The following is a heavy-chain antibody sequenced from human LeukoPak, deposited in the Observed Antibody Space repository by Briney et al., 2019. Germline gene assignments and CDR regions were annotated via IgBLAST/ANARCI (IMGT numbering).Heavy chain of an antibody. J-gene: IGHJ4*02. D-gene: IGHD1-20*01. CDR3: ARESFPNWKDDY. CDR1: GFSFSTYE. CDR2: ISSSGSTI. Sequence: PGGSLRLSCAVSGFSFSTYEMNWVRQAPGKGLEWLSYISSSGSTIYYADSVKGRFTISRDNAKNSLYLQMNSLTAEDTVVYYCARESFPNWKDDYWGQGTLVTVSS. V-gene: IGHV3-48*03.